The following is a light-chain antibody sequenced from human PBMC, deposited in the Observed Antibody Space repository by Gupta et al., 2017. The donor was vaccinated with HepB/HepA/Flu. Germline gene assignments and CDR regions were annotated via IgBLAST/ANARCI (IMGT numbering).Light chain of an antibody. J-gene: IGLJ2*01. CDR2: SAN. V-gene: IGLV8-61*01. CDR3: ERHMVRGILV. Sequence: QTVVTCEPSFSVLPGGTVTLTCGLSSGSASTNYNPTWFQQTPGQPPLTLMCSANTRSSGVPERFCGSILGKKDVPTITGAQALDESYDCCERHMVRGILVFGGGTNLTVL. CDR1: SGSASTNYN.